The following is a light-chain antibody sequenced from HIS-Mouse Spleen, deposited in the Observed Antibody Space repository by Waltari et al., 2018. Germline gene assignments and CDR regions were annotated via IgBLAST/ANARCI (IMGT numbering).Light chain of an antibody. CDR3: MQGTQYT. CDR2: KVS. CDR1: QSLVHSDGNTY. Sequence: DVVMTQSPLSLPVTLGQPASISCRSSQSLVHSDGNTYLNWFQQRPGQSPRRLSYKVSERDSVVPDRFSGSESGTDFTLKISRVEAEDVGVDYCMQGTQYTFGQGTKLEIK. V-gene: IGKV2-30*02. J-gene: IGKJ2*01.